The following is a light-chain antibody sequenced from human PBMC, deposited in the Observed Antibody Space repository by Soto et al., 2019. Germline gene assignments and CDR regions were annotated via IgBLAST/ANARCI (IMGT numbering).Light chain of an antibody. CDR3: MQGTHWPPWT. V-gene: IGKV2-30*01. CDR1: QSLVYSDGNTY. CDR2: KVS. J-gene: IGKJ1*01. Sequence: DVVMTQSPLSLPVTLGQPASISCRSSQSLVYSDGNTYLNWFQQRPGQSPRRLIYKVSNRDSGVPDRFSGSGSGTDFTLTISRVEAEAVGVYYCMQGTHWPPWTFGQGTKVEIK.